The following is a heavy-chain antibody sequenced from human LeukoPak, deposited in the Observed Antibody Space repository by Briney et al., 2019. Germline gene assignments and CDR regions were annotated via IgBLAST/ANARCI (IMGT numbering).Heavy chain of an antibody. CDR1: GGSFSGYY. J-gene: IGHJ5*02. CDR2: INHSGST. V-gene: IGHV4-34*01. D-gene: IGHD3-22*01. CDR3: ASGSGSINWFDP. Sequence: SETLSLTCAVYGGSFSGYYWSWIRQPPGKGLEWIGEINHSGSTNYNPSLKSRVTISVDTSKNQFSLKLSSVTAADTAVYYCASGSGSINWFDPWGQGTLVTVSS.